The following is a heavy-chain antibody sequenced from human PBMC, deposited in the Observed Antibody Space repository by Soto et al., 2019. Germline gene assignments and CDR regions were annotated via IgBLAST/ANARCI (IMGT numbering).Heavy chain of an antibody. Sequence: PSETLSLTCAVYGGSFSGYYWSWIRQPPGKGLEWIGEINHSGSTNYNPSLKSRVTISVDTSKNQFSLKLSSVTAADTAVYYCARASYYYDSSGYSRYFDYWGQGTLVTVSS. CDR1: GGSFSGYY. J-gene: IGHJ4*02. D-gene: IGHD3-22*01. V-gene: IGHV4-34*01. CDR2: INHSGST. CDR3: ARASYYYDSSGYSRYFDY.